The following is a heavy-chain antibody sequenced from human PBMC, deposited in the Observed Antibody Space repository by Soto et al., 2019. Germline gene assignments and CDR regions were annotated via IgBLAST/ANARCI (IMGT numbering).Heavy chain of an antibody. CDR3: ARDRVRNTVKGQDYGMAD. V-gene: IGHV4-31*03. J-gene: IGHJ6*02. D-gene: IGHD4-4*01. Sequence: QVQLQESGPGLVKPSQTLSLTCTVSGGSISSGGYYWSWIRQHPGKVLEWIGYIYYSGSTYYNPSLQSRVTISVDTSKNQLSLKLSSVAAADPAVYYCARDRVRNTVKGQDYGMADWGQGTTVTVSS. CDR2: IYYSGST. CDR1: GGSISSGGYY.